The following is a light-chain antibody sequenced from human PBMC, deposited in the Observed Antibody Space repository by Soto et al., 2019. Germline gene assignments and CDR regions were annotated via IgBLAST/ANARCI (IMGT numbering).Light chain of an antibody. CDR2: DTS. J-gene: IGKJ5*01. CDR1: QSVSTF. CDR3: QQRAGSST. Sequence: EIVLTQSPATLSLSPGERSILSCRASQSVSTFLAWFQQKPGQPPRLLIYDTSNRASGIPARFSGSGSGTDFTLTINSLEPDDFAVYYCQQRAGSSTFGQGTRLEIK. V-gene: IGKV3-11*01.